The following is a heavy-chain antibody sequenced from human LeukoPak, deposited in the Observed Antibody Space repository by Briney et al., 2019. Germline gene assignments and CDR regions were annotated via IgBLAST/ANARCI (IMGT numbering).Heavy chain of an antibody. CDR3: ARERAPFTYYYDSSGSHDAFDI. CDR2: IYYSGST. V-gene: IGHV4-59*01. Sequence: PSETLSLTCTVSGGSISSYYWSWIRQPPGKGLEWIGYIYYSGSTNYNPSLKSRVTISVDTSKNQFSLKLSSVTAADTAVYYCARERAPFTYYYDSSGSHDAFDIWGQGTMVTVSS. J-gene: IGHJ3*02. D-gene: IGHD3-22*01. CDR1: GGSISSYY.